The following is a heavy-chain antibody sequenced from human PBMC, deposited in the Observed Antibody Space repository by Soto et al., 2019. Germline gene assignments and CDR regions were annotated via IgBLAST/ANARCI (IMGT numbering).Heavy chain of an antibody. D-gene: IGHD2-8*01. CDR3: ASSSTDGYYFDY. CDR1: GGSISSSNW. CDR2: IYHSGST. V-gene: IGHV4-4*02. Sequence: SETLSLTCAVSGGSISSSNWWSWVRQPPGKVLEWIGEIYHSGSTNYNPSLKSRVTISVDKSKNQFSLKLSSATAADTAVYYCASSSTDGYYFDYWGQGTLVTVSS. J-gene: IGHJ4*02.